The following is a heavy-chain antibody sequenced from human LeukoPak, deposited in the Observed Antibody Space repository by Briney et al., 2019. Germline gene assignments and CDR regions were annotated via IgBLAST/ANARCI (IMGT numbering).Heavy chain of an antibody. Sequence: CLSVSRVASGLTLSSYGMHWVRQAPGKGLEGVAGISRDRGSKDYLDSVKGRSTLSRDNAKNSLYLQMDNLRAEDMALYYCAKSRYCSSTNCPGFDYWGQGTLVTVS. D-gene: IGHD2-2*01. CDR3: AKSRYCSSTNCPGFDY. CDR1: GLTLSSYG. CDR2: ISRDRGSK. J-gene: IGHJ4*02. V-gene: IGHV3-9*03.